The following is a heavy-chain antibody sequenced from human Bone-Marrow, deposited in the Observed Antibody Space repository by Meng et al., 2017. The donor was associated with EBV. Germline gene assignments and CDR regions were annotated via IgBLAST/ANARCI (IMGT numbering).Heavy chain of an antibody. CDR1: GGSISSSNW. V-gene: IGHV4-4*02. D-gene: IGHD6-19*01. J-gene: IGHJ5*02. Sequence: QVQLQESGPGLVKPSGXLSLTCXVSGGSISSSNWWSWVRQPPGKGLEWIGEIYHSGSTNYNPSLKSRVTISVDTSKNQFSLRLTSVTAADTAVYYCARPFPSWQSPRLDPFGAWGQGTLVTVSS. CDR3: ARPFPSWQSPRLDPFGA. CDR2: IYHSGST.